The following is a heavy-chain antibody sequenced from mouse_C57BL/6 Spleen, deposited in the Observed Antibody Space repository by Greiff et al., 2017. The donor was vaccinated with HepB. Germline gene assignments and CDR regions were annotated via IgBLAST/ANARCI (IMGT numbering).Heavy chain of an antibody. D-gene: IGHD1-1*01. CDR3: TGPIYYGSSYGFAY. CDR2: IDPENGDT. CDR1: GFNIKDDY. V-gene: IGHV14-4*01. Sequence: EVQLQESGAELVRPGASVKLSCTASGFNIKDDYMHWVKQRPEQGLEWIGWIDPENGDTEYASKFQGKATITADTSSNTAYLQLSSLTSEDAAVYYCTGPIYYGSSYGFAYWGQGTLVTVSA. J-gene: IGHJ3*01.